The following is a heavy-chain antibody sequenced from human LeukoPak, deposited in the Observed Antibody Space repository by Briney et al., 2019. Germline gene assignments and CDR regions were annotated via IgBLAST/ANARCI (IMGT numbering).Heavy chain of an antibody. D-gene: IGHD3-22*01. CDR2: INHSGST. CDR3: ARGLTFGYYYDY. CDR1: GGSFSGYY. V-gene: IGHV4-34*01. J-gene: IGHJ4*02. Sequence: SETLSLTCAVYGGSFSGYYWSWIRQPPGKGLEWIGEINHSGSTNYNPSLKSRVTISVDTSKNQFSLKLSSVTAADTAVYYCARGLTFGYYYDYWGQGTLVAVSS.